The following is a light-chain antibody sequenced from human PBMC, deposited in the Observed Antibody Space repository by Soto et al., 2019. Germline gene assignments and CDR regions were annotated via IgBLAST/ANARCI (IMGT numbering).Light chain of an antibody. V-gene: IGLV2-23*02. CDR3: CSHAGRGSVL. CDR2: DVT. Sequence: QSVLAQPASVSGSPGQSTTISCTGTSSDIGRYNLVSWYQQYPGKAPKLVIYDVTKRPSGVSDRFSASKSGNTASLTISGLQAEDEADYYCCSHAGRGSVLFGGGTKVTVL. CDR1: SSDIGRYNL. J-gene: IGLJ2*01.